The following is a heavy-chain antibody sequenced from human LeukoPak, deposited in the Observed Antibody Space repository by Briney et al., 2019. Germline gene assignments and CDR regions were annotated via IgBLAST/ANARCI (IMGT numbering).Heavy chain of an antibody. CDR2: IIPIFGTA. CDR1: GGTFSSYA. V-gene: IGHV1-69*13. CDR3: AGNEMVRGVTYYYMDV. Sequence: GASVKVSCKASGGTFSSYAISWVRQAPGQGLEWMGGIIPIFGTANYAQKFQGRVTITADESTSTAYMELSNLRSEDTAVYYCAGNEMVRGVTYYYMDVWGKGTTVTISS. D-gene: IGHD3-10*01. J-gene: IGHJ6*03.